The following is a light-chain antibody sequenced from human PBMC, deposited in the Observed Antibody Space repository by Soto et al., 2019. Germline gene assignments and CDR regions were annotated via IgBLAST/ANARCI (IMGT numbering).Light chain of an antibody. J-gene: IGKJ2*01. CDR3: HQYATSPFT. Sequence: IVLTQSPGTLSLSPGERATVSCRASETIGRAYFAWYQHRPGRTPRLVLSATSNRAAGIPDRFGGSGSGADFTLTISGVEAEDVAVYYCHQYATSPFTFGQGTKLEI. V-gene: IGKV3-20*01. CDR2: ATS. CDR1: ETIGRAY.